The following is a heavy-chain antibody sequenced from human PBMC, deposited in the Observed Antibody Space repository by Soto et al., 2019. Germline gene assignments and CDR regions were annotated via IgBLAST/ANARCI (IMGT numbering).Heavy chain of an antibody. CDR3: ARDMVRGVNGEETFDY. V-gene: IGHV1-18*01. CDR1: GYTFTSYG. D-gene: IGHD3-10*01. J-gene: IGHJ4*02. Sequence: QVQLVQSGAEVKKPGASVKVSCKASGYTFTSYGISWVRQAPGQGLEWMGWISAYNGNTNYAQKLQGRVTMTTDTSTSTAYMELRSLRSDYTAVYYCARDMVRGVNGEETFDYWGQGTLVTVSS. CDR2: ISAYNGNT.